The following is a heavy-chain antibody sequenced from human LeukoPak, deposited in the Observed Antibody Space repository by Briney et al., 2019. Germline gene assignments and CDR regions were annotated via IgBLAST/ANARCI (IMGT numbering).Heavy chain of an antibody. D-gene: IGHD1-26*01. V-gene: IGHV4-34*01. Sequence: SETLSLTCAVYGGSFSGYYWSWIRQPPGKGLEWIGEINQSGSTNYNPSLTSRVTISVDTSKNQFSLKLSSVAAADTAVYYCARVYWSKKVGATNADYWGQGTLVTVSS. J-gene: IGHJ4*02. CDR2: INQSGST. CDR1: GGSFSGYY. CDR3: ARVYWSKKVGATNADY.